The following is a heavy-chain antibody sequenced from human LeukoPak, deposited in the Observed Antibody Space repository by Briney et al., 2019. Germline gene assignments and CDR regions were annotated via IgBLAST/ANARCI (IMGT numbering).Heavy chain of an antibody. CDR3: ARSNGGNSNCDY. V-gene: IGHV3-21*01. CDR1: GFTFSSYS. D-gene: IGHD4-23*01. J-gene: IGHJ4*02. CDR2: ISSSSSYI. Sequence: NTGGSLRLSCAASGFTFSSYSMNWVRQAPGKGLEWVSSISSSSSYIYYADSVKGRFTISRDNAKNSLYLQMNSLRAEDTAVYYCARSNGGNSNCDYWGQGTLVTVSS.